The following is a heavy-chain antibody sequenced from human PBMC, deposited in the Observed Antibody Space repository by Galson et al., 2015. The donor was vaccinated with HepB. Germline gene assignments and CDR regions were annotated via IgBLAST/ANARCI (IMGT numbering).Heavy chain of an antibody. CDR2: FDPEDGET. V-gene: IGHV1-24*01. Sequence: SVKVSCKVSGYTLTELSMHWVRQAPGKGLEWMGGFDPEDGETIYAQKFQGRVTMTEDTSTDTAYMELSSLRSEDTAVYYCARGGIASYLENWFDPWGQGTLVTVSS. J-gene: IGHJ5*02. D-gene: IGHD1-26*01. CDR1: GYTLTELS. CDR3: ARGGIASYLENWFDP.